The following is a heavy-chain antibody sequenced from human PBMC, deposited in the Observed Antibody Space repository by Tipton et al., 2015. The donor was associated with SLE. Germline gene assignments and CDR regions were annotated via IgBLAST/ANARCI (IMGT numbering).Heavy chain of an antibody. D-gene: IGHD3-22*01. CDR3: AREYHDSSGYYVPFDY. J-gene: IGHJ4*02. Sequence: TLSLTCTVSGGSISSSSYYWGWIRQPPGKGLEWIGGIYHSGGTYYNPSLKSRVTISVDTSKNQFSLKLRSVAAADTAVYYCAREYHDSSGYYVPFDYWGQGTLVTVSS. V-gene: IGHV4-39*07. CDR2: IYHSGGT. CDR1: GGSISSSSYY.